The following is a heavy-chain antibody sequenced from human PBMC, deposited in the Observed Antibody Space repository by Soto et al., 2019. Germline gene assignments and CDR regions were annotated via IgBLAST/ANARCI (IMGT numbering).Heavy chain of an antibody. Sequence: GVSLRRSCSASGFTFSSYAIGWVRQGPGKGLEWVAVVSIGGSTHYADSVRGRFTISRDNSKNTLSLQMNSLTAEDTAVYFCAKRRGAGGHFDYWGQGALVTVS. CDR2: VSIGGST. CDR3: AKRRGAGGHFDY. J-gene: IGHJ4*02. V-gene: IGHV3-23*01. CDR1: GFTFSSYA. D-gene: IGHD2-15*01.